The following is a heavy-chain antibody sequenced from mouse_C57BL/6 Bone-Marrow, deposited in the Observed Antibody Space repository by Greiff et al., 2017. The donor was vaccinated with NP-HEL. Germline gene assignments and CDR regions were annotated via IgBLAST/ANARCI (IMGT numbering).Heavy chain of an antibody. CDR2: IYPRSGNT. CDR1: GYTFTSYG. Sequence: QVQLQQSGAELARPGASVKLSCKASGYTFTSYGISWVKQRTGQGLEWIGEIYPRSGNTYYNEKFKGKATLTADKSSSTAYMELRSLTSEDSAVYFCARSYYSNYAGDYWGQGTTLTVSS. CDR3: ARSYYSNYAGDY. J-gene: IGHJ2*01. D-gene: IGHD2-5*01. V-gene: IGHV1-81*01.